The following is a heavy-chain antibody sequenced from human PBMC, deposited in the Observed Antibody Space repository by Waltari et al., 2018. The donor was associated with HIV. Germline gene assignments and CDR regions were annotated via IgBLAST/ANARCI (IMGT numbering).Heavy chain of an antibody. D-gene: IGHD3-16*01. CDR2: IQNDGRST. J-gene: IGHJ6*02. Sequence: EVQLVESGGFLVQPGGSLRLPCEASGFPFRTYWMHGVRQGPGKGLVWVSGIQNDGRSTSYADSVKGRFTISRDNAKNTLFLQMNSLRVEDTAVYYCTRDGGGHPFVGYGMDVWGQGTTVTVSS. CDR1: GFPFRTYW. CDR3: TRDGGGHPFVGYGMDV. V-gene: IGHV3-74*01.